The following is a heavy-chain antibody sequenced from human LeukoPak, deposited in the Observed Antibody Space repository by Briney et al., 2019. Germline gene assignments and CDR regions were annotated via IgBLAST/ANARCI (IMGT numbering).Heavy chain of an antibody. CDR3: ARDGLTGGNNWFDP. D-gene: IGHD1-20*01. V-gene: IGHV3-21*01. CDR1: GFTFSSYS. J-gene: IGHJ5*02. CDR2: ISSSSSYI. Sequence: GGSLRLSYAASGFTFSSYSMNWVRQAPGKGLEWVSSISSSSSYIYYADSVKGRFTISRDNAKNSLYLQMNSLRAEDTAVYYCARDGLTGGNNWFDPWGQGTLVTVSS.